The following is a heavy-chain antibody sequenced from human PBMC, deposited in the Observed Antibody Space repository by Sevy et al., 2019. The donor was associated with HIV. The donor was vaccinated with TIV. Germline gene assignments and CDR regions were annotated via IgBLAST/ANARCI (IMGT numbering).Heavy chain of an antibody. D-gene: IGHD3-10*01. J-gene: IGHJ3*02. CDR3: AQEALTYYSASGSYLVGALDI. CDR1: RFTFNTLA. Sequence: GGSLRLSCAASRFTFNTLAMSWVRQAPGKGREGFSSIIGVVVSTYYADFGEARFTISRDDSKNTLYLDMDGLRVEDSAVYYCAQEALTYYSASGSYLVGALDIWGQGTLVTVSS. V-gene: IGHV3-23*01. CDR2: IIGVVVST.